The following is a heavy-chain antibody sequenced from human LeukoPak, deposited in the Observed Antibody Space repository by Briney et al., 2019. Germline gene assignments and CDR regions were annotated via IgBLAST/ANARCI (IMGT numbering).Heavy chain of an antibody. Sequence: GGSLRLSCAASGFTFSSYAMSWVRQAPGKGLEWVSALSGSGVSTYYADSVKGRFTISRDNSKNTLYLQMNSLRAEDTAVYYCAKSQYCSGTTCPDFEYWGQGTLVTVSS. CDR1: GFTFSSYA. J-gene: IGHJ4*02. CDR3: AKSQYCSGTTCPDFEY. D-gene: IGHD2-2*01. V-gene: IGHV3-23*01. CDR2: LSGSGVST.